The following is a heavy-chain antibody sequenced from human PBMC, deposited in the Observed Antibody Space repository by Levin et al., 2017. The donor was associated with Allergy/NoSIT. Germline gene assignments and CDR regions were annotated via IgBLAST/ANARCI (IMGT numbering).Heavy chain of an antibody. CDR1: GYTFTSYD. CDR3: ARGFLSYGRDYYYYYMDV. J-gene: IGHJ6*03. Sequence: GESLKISCKASGYTFTSYDINWVRQATGQGLEWMGWMNPNSGNTGYAQKFQGRVTMTRNTSISTAYMELSSLRSEDTAVYYCARGFLSYGRDYYYYYMDVWGKGTTVTVSS. V-gene: IGHV1-8*01. D-gene: IGHD3-16*02. CDR2: MNPNSGNT.